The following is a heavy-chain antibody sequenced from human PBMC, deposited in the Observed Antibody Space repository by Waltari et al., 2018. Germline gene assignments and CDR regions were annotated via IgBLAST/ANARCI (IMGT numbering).Heavy chain of an antibody. CDR2: INPNSGGT. J-gene: IGHJ3*02. V-gene: IGHV1-2*02. D-gene: IGHD4-17*01. CDR3: ARGRGGDYGDLDAFDI. CDR1: GYTFTGHY. Sequence: QVQLVQSGAEVKKPGASVKVSCKASGYTFTGHYMHWVRQAPGQGLEWMGWINPNSGGTNYAQKFQGRVTMTRDTSISTAYMELSRLRSDDTAVYYCARGRGGDYGDLDAFDIWGQGTMVTVSS.